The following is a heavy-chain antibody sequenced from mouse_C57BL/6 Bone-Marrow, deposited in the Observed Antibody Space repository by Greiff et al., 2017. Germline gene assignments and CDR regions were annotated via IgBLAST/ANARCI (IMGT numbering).Heavy chain of an antibody. CDR3: AREGDGVYWYFDV. D-gene: IGHD3-3*01. Sequence: VQLQQPGAELVKPGASVKLSCKASGYTFTSYWMHWVKQRPGRGLEWIGRIDPNSGGPKYNEKFKSTATLTVDKPSSTAYMQLSSLPSVDPEFYYGAREGDGVYWYFDVWGTGTTVTVSS. CDR2: IDPNSGGP. CDR1: GYTFTSYW. J-gene: IGHJ1*03. V-gene: IGHV1-72*01.